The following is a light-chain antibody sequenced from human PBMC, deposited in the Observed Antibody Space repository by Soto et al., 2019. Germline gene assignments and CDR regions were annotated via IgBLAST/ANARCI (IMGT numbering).Light chain of an antibody. CDR3: QQYNNYQRT. Sequence: DIQMTQSPSTLSASVGDRVTITCRASQSISTWLAWYQQKPGKAPKLLIYKASSLESGVPSRFSGSGSGTEFTLTISSLQPYDFATYYCQQYNNYQRTVGQGTKVEIK. CDR2: KAS. CDR1: QSISTW. J-gene: IGKJ1*01. V-gene: IGKV1-5*03.